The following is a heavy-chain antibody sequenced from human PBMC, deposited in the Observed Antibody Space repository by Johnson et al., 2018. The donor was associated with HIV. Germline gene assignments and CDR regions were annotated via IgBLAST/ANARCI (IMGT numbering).Heavy chain of an antibody. CDR2: IIGSGAIT. V-gene: IGHV3-23*04. J-gene: IGHJ3*02. Sequence: VQLVESGGGLVKPGGSLRLSCAASGFTFSNAWMSWVRQAPGKGLEWVPAIIGSGAITYYADSVTGRLTISRDNSKNTLYLQMNSLRAEDTAVYSEQIIAGRPEAFDIWGQGTMVTVSS. CDR1: GFTFSNAW. D-gene: IGHD6-6*01. CDR3: QIIAGRPEAFDI.